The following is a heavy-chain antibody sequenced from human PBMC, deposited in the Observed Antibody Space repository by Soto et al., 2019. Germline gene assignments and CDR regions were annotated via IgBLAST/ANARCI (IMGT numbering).Heavy chain of an antibody. CDR1: GGSLSGYY. J-gene: IGHJ6*02. CDR3: ARGVFCSSTSCYWGMDV. V-gene: IGHV4-34*01. CDR2: INHSGST. D-gene: IGHD2-2*01. Sequence: SETLCLTCAVYGGSLSGYYWSWIRQPPGKGLEWIGEINHSGSTNYNPSLKSRVTISVDTSKNQFSLKLTSMTAADTAVYYCARGVFCSSTSCYWGMDVWGQGTTVTVSS.